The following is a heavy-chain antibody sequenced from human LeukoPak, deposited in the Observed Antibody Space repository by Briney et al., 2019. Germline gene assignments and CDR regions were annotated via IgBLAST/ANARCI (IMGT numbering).Heavy chain of an antibody. CDR3: AREGPYSSSWYFEGNWFDP. J-gene: IGHJ5*02. V-gene: IGHV1-18*01. Sequence: ASVKVSCKASGYTFTSYGISWVRQAPGQGLEWMGWISAYNGNTNYAQKLQGRVTMTTDTSTSTAYMELRSLRSDDTAVYYCAREGPYSSSWYFEGNWFDPWGQGILVTVSS. CDR2: ISAYNGNT. CDR1: GYTFTSYG. D-gene: IGHD6-13*01.